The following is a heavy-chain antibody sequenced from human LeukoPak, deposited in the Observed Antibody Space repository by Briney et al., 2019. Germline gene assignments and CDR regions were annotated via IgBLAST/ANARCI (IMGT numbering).Heavy chain of an antibody. CDR2: IYYSGST. CDR1: GGSIRSSSYY. J-gene: IGHJ4*02. CDR3: ARHRPEYSGNSFDY. Sequence: SETLSLTCTVSGGSIRSSSYYWGWIRQPPGKGLEWIGSIYYSGSTYYNPSLKSRVTISIDTSKNQFSLKLSSVSAADTAVYYCARHRPEYSGNSFDYWGQGTLVTVSS. D-gene: IGHD1-26*01. V-gene: IGHV4-39*01.